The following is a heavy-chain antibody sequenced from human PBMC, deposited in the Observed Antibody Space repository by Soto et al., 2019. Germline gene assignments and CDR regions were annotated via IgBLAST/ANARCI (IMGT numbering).Heavy chain of an antibody. Sequence: QLQLQESGPGLVKPSETPSLTCTVFGGSISRTDYYWGWIRQPPGKGLEWIGSIYYSGSTYYSPSLKSRAHISVDTSKNQFSLMLNSVTAADTAVYYCARQRSYYSGWLGWFDSWGQGSLVTVSS. J-gene: IGHJ5*01. CDR2: IYYSGST. V-gene: IGHV4-39*01. D-gene: IGHD6-19*01. CDR3: ARQRSYYSGWLGWFDS. CDR1: GGSISRTDYY.